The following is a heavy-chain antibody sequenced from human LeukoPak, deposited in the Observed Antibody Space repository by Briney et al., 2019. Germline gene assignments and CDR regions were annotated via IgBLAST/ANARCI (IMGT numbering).Heavy chain of an antibody. D-gene: IGHD6-13*01. CDR2: MNPNSGNT. Sequence: ASVKVSRKASGYTFTSYDINWVRQATGQGLEWMGWMNPNSGNTGYAQKFQGRVTITRNTSISTAYMELSSLRSEDTAVYYCARAGSGTDPKLGSYNWFDPWGQGTLVTVSS. J-gene: IGHJ5*02. CDR3: ARAGSGTDPKLGSYNWFDP. CDR1: GYTFTSYD. V-gene: IGHV1-8*03.